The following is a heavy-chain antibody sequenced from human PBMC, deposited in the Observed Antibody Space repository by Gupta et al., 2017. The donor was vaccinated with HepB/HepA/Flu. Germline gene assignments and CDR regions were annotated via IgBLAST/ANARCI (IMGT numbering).Heavy chain of an antibody. D-gene: IGHD6-13*01. J-gene: IGHJ5*02. Sequence: QVQLQESGPGLVKPSQTLSLTCTVSGGSISSGDYYWSWIRQPPGKGLEWIGYIYYSGSTYYNPSLKSRVTISVDTSKNQFSLKLSSVTAADTAVYYCARAEAAAAPPLRWFDPWGQGTLVTVSS. CDR2: IYYSGST. V-gene: IGHV4-30-4*01. CDR3: ARAEAAAAPPLRWFDP. CDR1: GGSISSGDYY.